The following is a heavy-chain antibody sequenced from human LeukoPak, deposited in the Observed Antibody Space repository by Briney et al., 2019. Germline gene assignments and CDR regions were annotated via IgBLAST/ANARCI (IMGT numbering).Heavy chain of an antibody. CDR1: GFTFSSYW. CDR3: ARVQWELRGVGCYFDY. V-gene: IGHV3-7*01. Sequence: PGGSLRLSCAASGFTFSSYWMSWVRQAPGKGLEWVANIKQDGSEKYYVDSVKGRFTISRDDAKNSLYLQMNSLRAEDTAVYYCARVQWELRGVGCYFDYWGQGTLVTVSS. CDR2: IKQDGSEK. J-gene: IGHJ4*02. D-gene: IGHD1-26*01.